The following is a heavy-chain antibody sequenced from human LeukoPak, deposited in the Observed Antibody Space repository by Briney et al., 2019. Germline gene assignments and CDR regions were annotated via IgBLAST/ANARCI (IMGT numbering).Heavy chain of an antibody. Sequence: PSETLSLTCTVSGGSISSHYWSWIRQPPGKGLEWIGYIYHSGSTYYNPSLKSRVTISVDRSKNQFSLKLSSVTAADTAVYYCARRSSTVTTRNYFDYWGQGTLVTVSS. J-gene: IGHJ4*02. CDR2: IYHSGST. CDR1: GGSISSHY. D-gene: IGHD4-17*01. V-gene: IGHV4-59*11. CDR3: ARRSSTVTTRNYFDY.